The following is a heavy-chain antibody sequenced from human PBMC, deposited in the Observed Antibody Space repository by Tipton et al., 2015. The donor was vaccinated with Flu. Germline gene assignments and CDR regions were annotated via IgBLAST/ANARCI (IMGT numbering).Heavy chain of an antibody. CDR2: VFYSGST. V-gene: IGHV4-59*01. CDR3: ASRYNVGAFDI. CDR1: GGSISSYF. Sequence: TLSLTCTVSGGSISSYFWSWIRQPPGKGLEWIGYVFYSGSTNYNPSLKSRVTISVDTSKNQFSLRLSSVTATDTAVYYCASRYNVGAFDIWGQGTLVTVSS. D-gene: IGHD5-18*01. J-gene: IGHJ3*02.